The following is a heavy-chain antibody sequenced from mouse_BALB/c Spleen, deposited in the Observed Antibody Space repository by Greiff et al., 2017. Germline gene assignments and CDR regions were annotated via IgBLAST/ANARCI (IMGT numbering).Heavy chain of an antibody. Sequence: EVQLVESGGGLVKPGGSLKLSCAASGFTFSSYAMSWVRQTPEKRLEWVASISSGGSTYYPDSVKGRFSISRDNARNILYLQMSSLRSEDTAMYYCAREGPYFDYWGQGTTLTVSS. V-gene: IGHV5-6-5*01. CDR3: AREGPYFDY. J-gene: IGHJ2*01. CDR2: ISSGGST. D-gene: IGHD3-3*01. CDR1: GFTFSSYA.